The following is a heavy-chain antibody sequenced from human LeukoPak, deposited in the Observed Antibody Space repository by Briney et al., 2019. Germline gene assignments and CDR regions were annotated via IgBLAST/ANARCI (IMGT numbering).Heavy chain of an antibody. V-gene: IGHV3-23*01. CDR3: AKLVVVVTASYYFDY. CDR1: GFTFSSYA. Sequence: GGPPRLSCAASGFTFSSYAMSWVRQAPGKGLEWVSAISGSGGSTYYADSVKGRFTISRDNSKNTLYLQMNSLRAEDTAVYYCAKLVVVVTASYYFDYWGQGTLVTVSS. CDR2: ISGSGGST. D-gene: IGHD2-21*02. J-gene: IGHJ4*02.